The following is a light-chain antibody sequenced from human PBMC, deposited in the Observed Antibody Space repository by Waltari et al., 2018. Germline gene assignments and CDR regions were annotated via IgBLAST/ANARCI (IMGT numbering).Light chain of an antibody. CDR1: QSVNSN. CDR2: GAS. Sequence: EIVMTQSPATLSVSPGDRATLSCRARQSVNSNLACYQQKPGQAPRLLIYGASTRATGIPARFGGSGSGTEFTLTISSLQVDDVAIYYCQQYNKWLWTFGQGTKVEI. J-gene: IGKJ1*01. CDR3: QQYNKWLWT. V-gene: IGKV3-15*01.